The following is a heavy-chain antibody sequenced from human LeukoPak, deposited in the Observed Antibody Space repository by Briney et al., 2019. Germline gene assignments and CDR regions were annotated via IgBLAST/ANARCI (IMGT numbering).Heavy chain of an antibody. D-gene: IGHD6-13*01. CDR2: ICYSGST. CDR1: GGSISSCSYY. CDR3: AIHSSSWPYYYYYYMDV. V-gene: IGHV4-39*01. J-gene: IGHJ6*03. Sequence: SETLSLTCTVYGGSISSCSYYWGWIRQPPGKGLEWIGSICYSGSTYYNPSLKIRVTISVDTTKNQFSLKLSSVTAAATAVYYCAIHSSSWPYYYYYYMDVWGKGTTVTVSS.